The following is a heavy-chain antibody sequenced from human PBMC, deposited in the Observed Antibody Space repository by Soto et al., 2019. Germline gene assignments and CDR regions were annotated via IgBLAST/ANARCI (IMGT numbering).Heavy chain of an antibody. CDR1: AGSIGSGFYY. CDR2: IYSRGNT. CDR3: ARGTYFFYMGV. Sequence: QVQLQESGPGLVKPSQTLSLTCTVSAGSIGSGFYYWSWIRQHPGKGLEWIGYIYSRGNTYYNPSLKSRFTISLDTSANHFPLTLSSVTAADTAVYYCARGTYFFYMGVWGKGTTVTVSS. J-gene: IGHJ6*03. V-gene: IGHV4-31*03.